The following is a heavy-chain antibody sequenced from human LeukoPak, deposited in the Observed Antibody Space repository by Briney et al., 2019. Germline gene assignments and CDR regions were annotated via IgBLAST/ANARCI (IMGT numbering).Heavy chain of an antibody. Sequence: GESLKISCKGSGYSFTSCWIGWVRQMPGKGLEWMGIIYPGDSDTRYSPSLQGQVNISADKSINTAYLQWSSLQASDTAVYYCARLKGDFWSGHFYYYYVMDVWGQGTTVTVSS. J-gene: IGHJ6*02. D-gene: IGHD3-3*01. CDR3: ARLKGDFWSGHFYYYYVMDV. CDR1: GYSFTSCW. V-gene: IGHV5-51*01. CDR2: IYPGDSDT.